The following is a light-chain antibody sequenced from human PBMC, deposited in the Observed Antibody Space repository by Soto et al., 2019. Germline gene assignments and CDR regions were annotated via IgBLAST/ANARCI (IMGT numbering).Light chain of an antibody. CDR1: SSNIWNNY. Sequence: QSVLSQPPSVSAAPVQKVTISYSGSSSNIWNNYVSWYQQLPGTAHKLLIYYNNKLPSGITDRFSGSKSVTSATLGITGLQTGDEADYYGGTGNSICSXPYVFGRGTTV. CDR3: GTGNSICSXPYV. V-gene: IGLV1-51*01. CDR2: YNN. J-gene: IGLJ1*01.